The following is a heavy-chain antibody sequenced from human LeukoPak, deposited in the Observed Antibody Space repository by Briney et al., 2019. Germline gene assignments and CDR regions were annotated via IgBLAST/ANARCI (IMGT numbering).Heavy chain of an antibody. V-gene: IGHV3-23*01. CDR1: GFTFSSYA. J-gene: IGHJ5*02. CDR3: VKGGINCFDP. CDR2: ISGGGYST. Sequence: GGSLRLSCAASGFTFSSYAMSWVRQAPGKGLEWVSAISGGGYSTYYADSVKGRFTISRDNSKNTLYLQMNSLRAEDTALYHCVKGGINCFDPWGQGTLVTVSS. D-gene: IGHD2-15*01.